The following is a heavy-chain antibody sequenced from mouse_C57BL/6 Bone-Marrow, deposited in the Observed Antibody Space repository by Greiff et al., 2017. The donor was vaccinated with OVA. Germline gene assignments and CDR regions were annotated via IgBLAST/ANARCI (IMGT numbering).Heavy chain of an antibody. J-gene: IGHJ2*01. D-gene: IGHD3-1*01. CDR3: ARERGGYRKYYFDY. Sequence: EVNVVESGGGLVKPGGSLKLSCAASGFTFSSYAMSWVRQTPEKRLEWVATLSDGGSYTYSPDNVKGRFTISRDNAKNNLYLQMSHLKSEDTAMYYCARERGGYRKYYFDYWGQGTTLTVSS. CDR2: LSDGGSYT. V-gene: IGHV5-4*01. CDR1: GFTFSSYA.